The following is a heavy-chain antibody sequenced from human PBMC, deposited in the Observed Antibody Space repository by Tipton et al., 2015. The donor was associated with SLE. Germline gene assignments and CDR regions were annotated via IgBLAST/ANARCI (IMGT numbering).Heavy chain of an antibody. V-gene: IGHV3-74*01. CDR2: INSDGSST. Sequence: VQLVQSGGGVVQPGGSLRLSCAASGFTFSSYWMHWVRQAPGKGLVWVSRINSDGSSTSYADSVKGRFTISRDNAKDTLYLQMNSLRAEDTALYYCAKDNEGVSSGGDYYYGMDVWGQGTTVTVSS. CDR1: GFTFSSYW. CDR3: AKDNEGVSSGGDYYYGMDV. J-gene: IGHJ6*02. D-gene: IGHD2-8*01.